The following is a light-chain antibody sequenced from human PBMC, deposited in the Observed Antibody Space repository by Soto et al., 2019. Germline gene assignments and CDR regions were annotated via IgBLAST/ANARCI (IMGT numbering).Light chain of an antibody. CDR2: EVN. V-gene: IGLV2-14*01. CDR3: SSTSFTGNSDLVV. J-gene: IGLJ2*01. CDR1: TSDLGNYNF. Sequence: QSALTHPASVSGSPGQSITISCTGITSDLGNYNFVSWYEVHPGKAPKLLMSEVNKRPSGVSDRFSGSKSGNTASLTISGLQPEDEADYYCSSTSFTGNSDLVVFGGGTKVTVL.